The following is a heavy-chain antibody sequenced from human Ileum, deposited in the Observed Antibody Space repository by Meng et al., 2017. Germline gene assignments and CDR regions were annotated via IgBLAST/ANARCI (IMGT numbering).Heavy chain of an antibody. CDR3: ARGDPVVGNAFDI. J-gene: IGHJ3*02. CDR2: IYYSGST. V-gene: IGHV4-31*01. CDR1: GGPISSGGYY. D-gene: IGHD4-23*01. Sequence: LRLSCTVSGGPISSGGYYWSWIRQHPGKGLEWIGYIYYSGSTYYNPSLKSLVTISVDTSKNQFSLKLSSVTAADTAVYYCARGDPVVGNAFDIWGQGTMVTVSS.